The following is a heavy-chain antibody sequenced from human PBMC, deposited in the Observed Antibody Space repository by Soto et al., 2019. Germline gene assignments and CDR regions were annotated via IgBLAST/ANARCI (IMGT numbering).Heavy chain of an antibody. D-gene: IGHD1-1*01. Sequence: GESLRLSCAASGLTFDVYTMQWVRQTPGKGLEWVSLISWDGANTYYADSVKGRFTISRDNRKNSLYLEMNSLRTGDTALYYCTKDMRWNYGMDVWGQGTTVTVSS. J-gene: IGHJ6*02. CDR1: GLTFDVYT. CDR3: TKDMRWNYGMDV. V-gene: IGHV3-43*01. CDR2: ISWDGANT.